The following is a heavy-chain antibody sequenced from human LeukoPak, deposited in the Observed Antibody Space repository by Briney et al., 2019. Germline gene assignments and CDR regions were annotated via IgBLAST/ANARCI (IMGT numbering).Heavy chain of an antibody. CDR1: GFTFSSYE. D-gene: IGHD4-23*01. Sequence: GGSLRLSCAGSGFTFSSYEMNWVRQAPGKGLEWVSYISSSGRAIYYADSVKGRFAVSRDNAKNSLYLQMNSLRAEDTAVYYCARCPRWAHFDYWGQGTLVTVSS. J-gene: IGHJ4*02. V-gene: IGHV3-48*03. CDR2: ISSSGRAI. CDR3: ARCPRWAHFDY.